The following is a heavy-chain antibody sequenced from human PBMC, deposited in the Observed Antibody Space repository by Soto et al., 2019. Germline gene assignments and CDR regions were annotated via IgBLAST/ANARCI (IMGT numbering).Heavy chain of an antibody. D-gene: IGHD2-2*01. CDR2: INHSGST. J-gene: IGHJ3*02. CDR1: GGSFSGYY. Sequence: QVQLQQWGAGLLKPSETLSLICAVYGGSFSGYYWSWIRQPPGKGLEWIGEINHSGSTNYNPSLKSRVTISVDTSKSRFSLMLSSVTAADTAVYYCARLVSVPAANDAFDIWGQGTMVTVSS. CDR3: ARLVSVPAANDAFDI. V-gene: IGHV4-34*01.